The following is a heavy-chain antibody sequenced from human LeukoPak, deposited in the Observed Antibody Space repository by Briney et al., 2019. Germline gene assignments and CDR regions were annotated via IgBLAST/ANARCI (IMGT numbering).Heavy chain of an antibody. J-gene: IGHJ5*02. V-gene: IGHV4-38-2*02. CDR3: ARRWSSSSSGESFDP. Sequence: SETLSLTCTVSGYSISSGHYWGWIRQPPGKGLEWIGSIYYSGSTYYNPSLKSRVTISVDTSKNQFSLKLSSVTAADTAVYYCARRWSSSSSGESFDPWGQGTLVTVSS. D-gene: IGHD6-6*01. CDR1: GYSISSGHY. CDR2: IYYSGST.